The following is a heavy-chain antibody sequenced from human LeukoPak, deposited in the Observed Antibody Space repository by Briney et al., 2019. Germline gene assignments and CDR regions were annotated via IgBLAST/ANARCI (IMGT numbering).Heavy chain of an antibody. D-gene: IGHD5-18*01. V-gene: IGHV3-9*01. J-gene: IGHJ6*02. CDR2: ISWNSGSI. CDR1: GFTFDDYA. CDR3: AKEEDTYYYGMDV. Sequence: GGSLRLSCAASGFTFDDYAMHWVRQAPGKGLEWVSGISWNSGSIGYADSVKGRFTISRDSAKNSLYLQMNSLRAEDTALYYCAKEEDTYYYGMDVWGQGTTVTVSS.